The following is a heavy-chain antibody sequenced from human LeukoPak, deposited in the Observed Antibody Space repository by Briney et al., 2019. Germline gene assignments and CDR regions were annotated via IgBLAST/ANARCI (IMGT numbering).Heavy chain of an antibody. CDR2: IDYSGST. CDR1: GGSISSYY. CDR3: AKGYSRSNIFDY. J-gene: IGHJ4*02. Sequence: SETLSLTCTVSGGSISSYYWSRIRQPPGKGLEWIGYIDYSGSTNYNPSLKSRVTISVDTSKNQFSLNLSSVTAADMAVYYCAKGYSRSNIFDYWGQGTLVTVSS. V-gene: IGHV4-59*01. D-gene: IGHD6-13*01.